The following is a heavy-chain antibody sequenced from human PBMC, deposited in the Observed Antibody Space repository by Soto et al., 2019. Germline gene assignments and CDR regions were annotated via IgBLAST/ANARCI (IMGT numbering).Heavy chain of an antibody. Sequence: PWGSLRLSCAASGFTFSSYEMNWVRQAPGKGLEWVSYISSSGSTIYYADSVKGRFTISRDNAKNSLYLQMNSLRAEDTAVYYCARVYYASDAFDIWGQGTMVTVSS. V-gene: IGHV3-48*03. J-gene: IGHJ3*02. D-gene: IGHD2-2*01. CDR3: ARVYYASDAFDI. CDR1: GFTFSSYE. CDR2: ISSSGSTI.